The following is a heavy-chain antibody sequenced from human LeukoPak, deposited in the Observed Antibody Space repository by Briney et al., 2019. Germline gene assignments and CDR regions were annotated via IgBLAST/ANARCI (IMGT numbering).Heavy chain of an antibody. Sequence: SETLSLTCTVSGGSISSYYWSWIRQPPGKGLEWIGYIYYSGSTNYNPSLKSRVTISVDTSKNQFSLKLSSVTAADTAVYYCARVTEEGAFDIWGQGTMVIVFS. V-gene: IGHV4-59*01. J-gene: IGHJ3*02. D-gene: IGHD4-11*01. CDR1: GGSISSYY. CDR2: IYYSGST. CDR3: ARVTEEGAFDI.